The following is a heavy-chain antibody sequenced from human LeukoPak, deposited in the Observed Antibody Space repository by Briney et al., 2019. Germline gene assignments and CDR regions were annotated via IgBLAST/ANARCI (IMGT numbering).Heavy chain of an antibody. D-gene: IGHD5-18*01. Sequence: SETLSLTCTVSGGSISSYYWSWIRQPPGKGREWIGYIYYSGSTNYNPSLKSRVTISVDTSKNQFSLKLSSVTAADTAVYYCARDHSYGLDYWGQGTLVTVSS. CDR1: GGSISSYY. J-gene: IGHJ4*02. V-gene: IGHV4-59*01. CDR2: IYYSGST. CDR3: ARDHSYGLDY.